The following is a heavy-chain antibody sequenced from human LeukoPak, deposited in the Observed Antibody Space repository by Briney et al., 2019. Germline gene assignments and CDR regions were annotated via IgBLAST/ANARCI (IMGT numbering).Heavy chain of an antibody. D-gene: IGHD5-18*01. CDR3: AKDYLTAMVKWNDAFDI. Sequence: GGSLRLSCAASGFTFSSYAMSWVRQAPGKGLEWVSAISGSGGSTYYADSVKGRFTISRDNSKNTLYLQMNSLRAEDTAVYYCAKDYLTAMVKWNDAFDIWGQGTTVTVSS. V-gene: IGHV3-23*01. CDR2: ISGSGGST. CDR1: GFTFSSYA. J-gene: IGHJ3*02.